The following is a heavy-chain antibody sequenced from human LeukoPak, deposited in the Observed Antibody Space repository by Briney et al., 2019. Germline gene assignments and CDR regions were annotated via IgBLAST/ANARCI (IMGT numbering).Heavy chain of an antibody. Sequence: ASVKVSCKASGYTFTSYGISWVRQAPGQGLEWMGWISAYNGNTNYAQKLQGRVTMTTDTSTSTAYMELRSLRSDDTAVYYCARVREFDFWSGYHDAFDIWGQGTMVTGSS. V-gene: IGHV1-18*01. D-gene: IGHD3-3*01. J-gene: IGHJ3*02. CDR1: GYTFTSYG. CDR3: ARVREFDFWSGYHDAFDI. CDR2: ISAYNGNT.